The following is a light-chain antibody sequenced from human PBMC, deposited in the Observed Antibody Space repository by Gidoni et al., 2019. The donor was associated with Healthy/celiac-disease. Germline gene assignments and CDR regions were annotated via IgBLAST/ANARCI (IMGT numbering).Light chain of an antibody. V-gene: IGKV1-39*01. J-gene: IGKJ3*01. CDR3: QQSYSTPCT. Sequence: DIQMTQSPSSLSASVGDRVTITCRARQSISSYSHWYQQKPWKAPKLLLYAAASLQRGVHSRFSGSGSGTDFTLTISSLQPEDFATYYCQQSYSTPCTFGPGTKVDIK. CDR2: AAA. CDR1: QSISSY.